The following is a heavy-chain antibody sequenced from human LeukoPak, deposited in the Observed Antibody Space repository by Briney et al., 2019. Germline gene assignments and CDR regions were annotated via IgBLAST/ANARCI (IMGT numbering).Heavy chain of an antibody. V-gene: IGHV1-18*01. CDR3: ARDRSSSYTGGLDY. CDR2: ISAYNGNT. CDR1: GYTFTSYG. Sequence: ASVKVSCKASGYTFTSYGISWVRQAPGQGLEWMGWISAYNGNTNYAQKLQGRVTMTTDTSTSTAYMELRSLRSDDTAVYYCARDRSSSYTGGLDYWGQGTLVTVSS. D-gene: IGHD2-2*01. J-gene: IGHJ4*02.